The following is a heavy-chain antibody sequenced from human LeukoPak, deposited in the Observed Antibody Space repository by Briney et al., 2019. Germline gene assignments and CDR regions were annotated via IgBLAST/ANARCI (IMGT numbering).Heavy chain of an antibody. CDR3: AREGDFWSGYFDY. J-gene: IGHJ4*02. V-gene: IGHV3-66*01. Sequence: GGSLRLSCAASGFTVSSNYMSWVRQAPGKGLEWVSVIYSGGSTYYADSVKGRFTISRDNSKNTLYLQMNSLRAEDTAVYYCAREGDFWSGYFDYWGQGTLVTVSS. D-gene: IGHD3-3*01. CDR2: IYSGGST. CDR1: GFTVSSNY.